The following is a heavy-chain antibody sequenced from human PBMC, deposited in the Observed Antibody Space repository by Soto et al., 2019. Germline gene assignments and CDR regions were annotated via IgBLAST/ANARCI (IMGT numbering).Heavy chain of an antibody. CDR2: ISSDGSTK. CDR1: GFTFRRHA. J-gene: IGHJ4*02. CDR3: ARSRSGAVADSFDS. D-gene: IGHD3-10*01. Sequence: QVHLVESGGGVVQPGRSLRLSCGASGFTFRRHAIHWVRQAPGKGLEWVAVISSDGSTKYYLQSVKGRFTSSRDNSKNTVFLELNSLSYEDTAIYYCARSRSGAVADSFDSLGQGTLVTVST. V-gene: IGHV3-30*04.